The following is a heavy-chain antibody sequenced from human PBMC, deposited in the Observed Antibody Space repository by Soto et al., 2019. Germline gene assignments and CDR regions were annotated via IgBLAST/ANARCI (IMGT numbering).Heavy chain of an antibody. D-gene: IGHD6-19*01. V-gene: IGHV1-18*01. CDR2: ITVNSGNT. CDR1: GYTFTSYG. CDR3: GRGLGGGWYYFDY. Sequence: SVKVSCEASGYTFTSYGISWVRQAPGQGLEWMGWITVNSGNTNYPQKVQGRVTMTTDTSTSTAYMELRSLTSDDTAVYYCGRGLGGGWYYFDYWGQGTLVTVSS. J-gene: IGHJ4*02.